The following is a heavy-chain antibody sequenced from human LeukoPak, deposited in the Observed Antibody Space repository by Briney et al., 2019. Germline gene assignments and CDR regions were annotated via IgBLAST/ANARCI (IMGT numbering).Heavy chain of an antibody. D-gene: IGHD2-21*01. J-gene: IGHJ5*02. Sequence: ASVTVSCRASGYTFTAHYIHWVRQAPGQGLEWMGWIDPNSGGTNYAQKFQGRVTMTRDTSISTAYMELSRLRSDDTAVYYCARAKIVAIDWFDPWGQGTLVTVSS. V-gene: IGHV1-2*02. CDR2: IDPNSGGT. CDR1: GYTFTAHY. CDR3: ARAKIVAIDWFDP.